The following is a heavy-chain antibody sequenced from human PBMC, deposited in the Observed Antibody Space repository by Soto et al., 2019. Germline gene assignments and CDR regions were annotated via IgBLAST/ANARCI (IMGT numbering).Heavy chain of an antibody. CDR2: IDKRGGSA. CDR3: AKGGWIDY. J-gene: IGHJ4*02. Sequence: EVQLLESGGGVVQPGGSLALSCAASGFTFATYAMSWVRQAPGKGLEWLSFIDKRGGSANYADSVKGRFTISRDNSKNILYLQMNTLRADETAIYYCAKGGWIDYCGQGTVVTVSS. CDR1: GFTFATYA. V-gene: IGHV3-23*01. D-gene: IGHD2-15*01.